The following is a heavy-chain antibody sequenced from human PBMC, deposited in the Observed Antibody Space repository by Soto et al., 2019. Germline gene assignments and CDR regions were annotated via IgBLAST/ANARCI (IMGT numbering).Heavy chain of an antibody. CDR3: ARREIQGPIDY. CDR2: IYYSGTT. V-gene: IGHV4-28*01. D-gene: IGHD1-26*01. J-gene: IGHJ4*02. Sequence: QVQLQESGPGLVKPSDTLSLTCAVSGYSISSSNWWGWIRQPPGKGLEWIGYIYYSGTTYYNPSLQSXXTXSXXTSKNPFSLKLTSVTAGDTAVSYCARREIQGPIDYWGQGTLVTVSS. CDR1: GYSISSSNW.